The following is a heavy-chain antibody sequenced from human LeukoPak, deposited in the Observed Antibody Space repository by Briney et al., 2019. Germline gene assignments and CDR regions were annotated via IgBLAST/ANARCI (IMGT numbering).Heavy chain of an antibody. D-gene: IGHD3-10*01. Sequence: ASVKVSCKASGYTFTNYYIHWVRQAPGQGLECMGIINPSGGSTSYAQKFQGRVTMTRDMSTSTVYMELSSLRSEDTAVYYCARQGSGSTYYYYYYYMDVWGKGTTVTVSS. CDR2: INPSGGST. CDR3: ARQGSGSTYYYYYYYMDV. J-gene: IGHJ6*03. CDR1: GYTFTNYY. V-gene: IGHV1-46*01.